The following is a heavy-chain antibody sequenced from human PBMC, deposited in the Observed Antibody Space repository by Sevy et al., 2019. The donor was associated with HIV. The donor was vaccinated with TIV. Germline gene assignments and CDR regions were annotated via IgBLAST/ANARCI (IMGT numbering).Heavy chain of an antibody. J-gene: IGHJ4*02. CDR3: TRWEGLQSIFDY. Sequence: GGYLRLSCTTSGFTFGDYAMNWVRQAPGKGLEWVAFLKSKADGGTVHHAASVKGRFTISRDDSKSIAYLQMNDLTTEDTGVYYCTRWEGLQSIFDYWGQGALVTVSS. CDR1: GFTFGDYA. CDR2: LKSKADGGTV. V-gene: IGHV3-49*04. D-gene: IGHD2-21*01.